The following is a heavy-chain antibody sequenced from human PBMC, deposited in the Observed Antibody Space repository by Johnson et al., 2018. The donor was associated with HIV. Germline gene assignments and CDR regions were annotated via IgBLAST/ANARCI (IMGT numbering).Heavy chain of an antibody. CDR3: ARVGVDDAFDF. Sequence: VQLVESGGGLVQPGRSLRLSCAASGFTFDDYAMHWVRQAPGKGLEWVSGMSGNSGSIGYADSVKGRFPISRDNAKNSLFLQMNSLRAEDTALYSCARVGVDDAFDFWGQGTMVTVSS. J-gene: IGHJ3*01. D-gene: IGHD2-15*01. V-gene: IGHV3-9*01. CDR2: MSGNSGSI. CDR1: GFTFDDYA.